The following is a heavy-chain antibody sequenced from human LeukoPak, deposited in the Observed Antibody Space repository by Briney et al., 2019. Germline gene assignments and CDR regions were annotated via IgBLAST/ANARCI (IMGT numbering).Heavy chain of an antibody. CDR2: ISYGGSNK. J-gene: IGHJ3*02. V-gene: IGHV3-30*18. D-gene: IGHD1-1*01. Sequence: PGRSLRLSCAASGFTFSSYGMHWVRQAPGKGLEWVAVISYGGSNKYYADSVKGRFTISRDNSKNTLYLQMNSLRAEDTAVYYCAKDLEYNAAFDIWGQGTMVTVSS. CDR1: GFTFSSYG. CDR3: AKDLEYNAAFDI.